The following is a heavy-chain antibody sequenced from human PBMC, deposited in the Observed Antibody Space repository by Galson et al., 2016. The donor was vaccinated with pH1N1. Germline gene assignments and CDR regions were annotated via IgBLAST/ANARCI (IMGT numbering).Heavy chain of an antibody. CDR3: ARFLYGDYSNWFDP. D-gene: IGHD4-17*01. Sequence: PALVKPTQTLTLTRTFSGFSLSTSGVTVGWIRQPPGKALEWLALIYWNDDKRYSPSLKSRLTIIKDTSKNQVVLTMTNMDPVDTATYYCARFLYGDYSNWFDPWGQGTLVTVSS. CDR1: GFSLSTSGVT. CDR2: IYWNDDK. V-gene: IGHV2-5*01. J-gene: IGHJ5*02.